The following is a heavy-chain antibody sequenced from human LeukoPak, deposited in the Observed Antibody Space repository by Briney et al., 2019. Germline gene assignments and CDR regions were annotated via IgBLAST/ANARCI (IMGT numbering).Heavy chain of an antibody. CDR1: GFTFSSYA. CDR3: ARALGVTIFGVVIDNWFDP. CDR2: ISGRGGST. D-gene: IGHD3-3*01. Sequence: GGSLRLSCAASGFTFSSYAMNWVRQAPGKGLEWVSIISGRGGSTYYADSVKGRFTISRDNAKNSLYLQMNSLRAEDTAVYYCARALGVTIFGVVIDNWFDPWGQGTLVTVSS. V-gene: IGHV3-23*01. J-gene: IGHJ5*02.